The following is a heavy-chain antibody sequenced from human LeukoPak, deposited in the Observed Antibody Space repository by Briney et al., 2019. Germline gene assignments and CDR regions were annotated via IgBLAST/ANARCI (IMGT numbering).Heavy chain of an antibody. CDR2: INHSGST. CDR1: GGSFSGYY. V-gene: IGHV4-34*01. Sequence: SETLSHTCAVYGGSFSGYYWSWIRQPPGKGLEWIGEINHSGSTNYNPSLKSRVTISVDTSKNQFSLKLSSVTAADTAVYYCARVRILYPPGVGAIYYFDYWGQGTLVTVSS. CDR3: ARVRILYPPGVGAIYYFDY. J-gene: IGHJ4*02. D-gene: IGHD2-8*01.